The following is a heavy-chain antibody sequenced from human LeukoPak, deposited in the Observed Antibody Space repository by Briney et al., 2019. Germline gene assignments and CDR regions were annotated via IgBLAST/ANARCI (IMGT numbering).Heavy chain of an antibody. CDR2: ISPSGRHT. CDR3: ARVYDGYNGERYFDY. J-gene: IGHJ4*02. D-gene: IGHD5-24*01. Sequence: GGSLRLSCAASGFTFSDYYMSWIRQAPGKGLEWVSYISPSGRHTNYADSVKGRFTISRDNAKNLLYLQMNSLRAADTAVYYCARVYDGYNGERYFDYWGQGTLVTVAS. CDR1: GFTFSDYY. V-gene: IGHV3-11*05.